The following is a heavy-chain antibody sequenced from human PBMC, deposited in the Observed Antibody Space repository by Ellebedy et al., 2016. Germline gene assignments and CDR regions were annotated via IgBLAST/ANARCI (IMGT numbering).Heavy chain of an antibody. CDR1: GFTFNIAA. Sequence: GGSLRLSXAAPGFTFNIAAMTWVRQAPGKGLAWVATIVFSGTATYYSDSVKGRFIISRDNAKNSLFLQMNSLRVEDTAVYYCARDGSEWSRDYWGQGTLVTVSS. V-gene: IGHV3-21*01. CDR2: IVFSGTAT. J-gene: IGHJ4*02. D-gene: IGHD3-3*01. CDR3: ARDGSEWSRDY.